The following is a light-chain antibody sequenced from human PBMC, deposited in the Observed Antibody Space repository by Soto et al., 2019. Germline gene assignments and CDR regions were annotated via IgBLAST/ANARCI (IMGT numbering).Light chain of an antibody. CDR2: DAS. CDR1: QSISTY. Sequence: DIQMTQYPSSLSASVGNRVTITCRARQSISTYLNWYQKKPGKAPNLLIYDASRLQSGVPSRFSGSGGGTDFTLSISSVQPEDFATYFCQQSYMDPITFGQGTRLEIK. J-gene: IGKJ5*01. CDR3: QQSYMDPIT. V-gene: IGKV1-39*01.